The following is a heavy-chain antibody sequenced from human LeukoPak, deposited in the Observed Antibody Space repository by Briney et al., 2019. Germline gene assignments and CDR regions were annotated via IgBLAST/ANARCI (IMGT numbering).Heavy chain of an antibody. D-gene: IGHD3-16*02. V-gene: IGHV3-48*03. CDR2: ISSTSSHI. CDR1: GFTFSSYE. J-gene: IGHJ4*02. Sequence: QAGGSLRLSCAASGFTFSSYEMNWVRQAPGKGLEWVSYISSTSSHIYYSDSTKGRFTISRDNAKNSLFLQMNSLRAEDTAVYYCASTFGGVIVRRFDSWGQGTLVTVSS. CDR3: ASTFGGVIVRRFDS.